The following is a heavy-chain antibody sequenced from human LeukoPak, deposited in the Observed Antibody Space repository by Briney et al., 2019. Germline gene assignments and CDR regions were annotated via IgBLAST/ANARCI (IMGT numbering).Heavy chain of an antibody. Sequence: PGGSLRLSCAASGFTFSNAWMNWVRQAPGKGLEWVGRIKSKTDGGTTDYAAPVKGRFTISRDDSKNTLYLQMNSLKTEDTGVYYCTTRYDFWSGYLFDYWGQGTLVTVSS. CDR2: IKSKTDGGTT. CDR1: GFTFSNAW. CDR3: TTRYDFWSGYLFDY. J-gene: IGHJ4*02. V-gene: IGHV3-15*07. D-gene: IGHD3-3*01.